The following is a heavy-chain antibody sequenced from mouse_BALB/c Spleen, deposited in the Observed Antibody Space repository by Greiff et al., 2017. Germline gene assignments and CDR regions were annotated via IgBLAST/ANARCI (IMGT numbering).Heavy chain of an antibody. CDR3: ARGYYYGSLDY. V-gene: IGHV3-2*02. CDR2: ISYSGST. J-gene: IGHJ4*01. CDR1: GYSITSDYA. Sequence: VQLKESGPGLVKPSQSLSLTCTVTGYSITSDYAWNWIRQFPGNKLEWMGYISYSGSTSYNPSLKSRISITRDTSKNQFFLQLNSVTTEDTATYYCARGYYYGSLDYWGQGTSVTVSS. D-gene: IGHD1-1*01.